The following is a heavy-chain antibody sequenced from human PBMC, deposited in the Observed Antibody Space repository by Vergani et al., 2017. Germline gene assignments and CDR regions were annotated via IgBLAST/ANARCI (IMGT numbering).Heavy chain of an antibody. Sequence: QVQLQQWGAGLLKPSETLSLTCAVYGGSFSGYYWSWIRQPPGKGLEWIGYIYYSGSTNYNPSLKSRVTISVDTSKNQFSLKLSSVTAADTAVYYCARAGITIFGVAYPDYWGQGTLVTVSS. V-gene: IGHV4-34*11. J-gene: IGHJ4*02. CDR2: IYYSGST. D-gene: IGHD3-3*01. CDR1: GGSFSGYY. CDR3: ARAGITIFGVAYPDY.